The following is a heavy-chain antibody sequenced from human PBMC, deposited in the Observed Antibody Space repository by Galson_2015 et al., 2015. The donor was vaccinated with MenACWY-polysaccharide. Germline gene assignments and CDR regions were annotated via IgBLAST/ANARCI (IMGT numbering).Heavy chain of an antibody. Sequence: SLRLSCAASGFTFDDYAMHWVRHAPGKGLEWVSGISWNSGSIGYADSVKGRFTISRDNAKNSLYLQMNSLRAEDTALYYCAKDKGSSWTLENWFDPWGQGTLVTVSS. CDR3: AKDKGSSWTLENWFDP. D-gene: IGHD6-13*01. CDR2: ISWNSGSI. V-gene: IGHV3-9*01. J-gene: IGHJ5*02. CDR1: GFTFDDYA.